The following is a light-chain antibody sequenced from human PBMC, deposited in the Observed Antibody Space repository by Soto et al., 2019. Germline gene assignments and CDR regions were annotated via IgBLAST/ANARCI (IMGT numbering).Light chain of an antibody. Sequence: SPSTLSASVGDRVTITCRASQSISSWLAWYQQKPGKAPKLLIYDASSLESGVPSRFSGSGSGTEFTLTISSLQPDDFATYYSQQYNIYGWTFGQGTKVDIK. J-gene: IGKJ1*01. CDR3: QQYNIYGWT. CDR1: QSISSW. V-gene: IGKV1-5*01. CDR2: DAS.